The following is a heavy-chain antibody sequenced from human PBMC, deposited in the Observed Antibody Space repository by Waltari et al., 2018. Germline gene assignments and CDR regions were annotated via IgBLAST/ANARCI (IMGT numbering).Heavy chain of an antibody. V-gene: IGHV4-59*01. Sequence: QVQLQESGPGLVKPSETLSLTCTVSGGSISSYYWSWLRQPPGKGLEWIGYIYYSGSTNYNPSLKSRVTISVDTSKNQFSLKLSSVTAADTAVYYCARGKLRANDAFDIWGQGTMVTVSS. CDR3: ARGKLRANDAFDI. CDR2: IYYSGST. D-gene: IGHD4-17*01. J-gene: IGHJ3*02. CDR1: GGSISSYY.